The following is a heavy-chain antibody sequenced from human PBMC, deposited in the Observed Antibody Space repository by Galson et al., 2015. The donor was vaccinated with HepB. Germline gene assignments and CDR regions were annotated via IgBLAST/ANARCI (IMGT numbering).Heavy chain of an antibody. Sequence: SLRLSCAASGSSINFYSMNWVRQAPGKGLEWVAFISSTSSGIDYADSVKGRFTISRDNARNSLYLQMNSLRDEDSGVYYCTRGGSPDAWCSDYWGQGILVTGSA. CDR2: ISSTSSGI. CDR3: TRGGSPDAWCSDY. V-gene: IGHV3-48*02. D-gene: IGHD2-8*01. CDR1: GSSINFYS. J-gene: IGHJ4*02.